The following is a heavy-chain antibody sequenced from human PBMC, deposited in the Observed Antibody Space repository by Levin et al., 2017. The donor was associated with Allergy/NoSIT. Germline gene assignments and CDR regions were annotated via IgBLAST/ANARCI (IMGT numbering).Heavy chain of an antibody. CDR1: GFSFHNYA. CDR2: ISSGSTYT. J-gene: IGHJ4*02. Sequence: LSLTCAASGFSFHNYAMNWVRLTPGKGLEWVSSISSGSTYTYYADSVSGRFIISRDNAKSSLYLQMGSLRAEDTAVYFCARDTRRSLSYYDFWSGHPYFDYWGQGALVTVSS. V-gene: IGHV3-21*01. D-gene: IGHD3-3*01. CDR3: ARDTRRSLSYYDFWSGHPYFDY.